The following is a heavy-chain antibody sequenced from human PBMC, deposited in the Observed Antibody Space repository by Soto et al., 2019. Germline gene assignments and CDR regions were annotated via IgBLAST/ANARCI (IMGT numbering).Heavy chain of an antibody. CDR2: IYWDDDK. CDR1: GFSLSTSGVG. D-gene: IGHD2-15*01. V-gene: IGHV2-5*02. J-gene: IGHJ4*02. CDR3: AHAYCSGGSCYSARLDY. Sequence: QITLKESGPTLVKPTQTLTLTCTFSGFSLSTSGVGVGWIRQPPGKALEWLALIYWDDDKRYSPSLKSRLTITKDTSKNQVVLTITNMDPVDTATYYCAHAYCSGGSCYSARLDYWGQGTLVTVSS.